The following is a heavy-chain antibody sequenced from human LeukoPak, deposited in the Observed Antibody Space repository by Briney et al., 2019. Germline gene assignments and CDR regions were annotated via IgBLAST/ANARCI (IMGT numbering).Heavy chain of an antibody. V-gene: IGHV1-69*06. J-gene: IGHJ1*01. CDR2: NIPIFGTA. CDR1: GGTFSSYA. D-gene: IGHD4-17*01. CDR3: ARDEDYGDVEYFQH. Sequence: ASVKVSCKASGGTFSSYAISWVRQAPGQGLEWMGGNIPIFGTANYAQKFQGRVTITADKSTSTAYMELSSLRSEDTAVYYCARDEDYGDVEYFQHWGQGTLVTVSS.